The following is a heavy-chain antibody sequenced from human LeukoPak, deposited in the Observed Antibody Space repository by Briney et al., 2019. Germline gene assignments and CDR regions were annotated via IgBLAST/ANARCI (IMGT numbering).Heavy chain of an antibody. CDR1: GGSISTSNYY. CDR3: ARSLPGAIGAADF. Sequence: SETLSLTCTVSGGSISTSNYYWGWIRQPPGKGLEWIGNIFYSGSTYYSPSLRSRVTFSVDTSKNHFSLKVTSMTAADTGVYYCARSLPGAIGAADFWGQGTLVTVSA. J-gene: IGHJ4*02. CDR2: IFYSGST. V-gene: IGHV4-39*07. D-gene: IGHD6-13*01.